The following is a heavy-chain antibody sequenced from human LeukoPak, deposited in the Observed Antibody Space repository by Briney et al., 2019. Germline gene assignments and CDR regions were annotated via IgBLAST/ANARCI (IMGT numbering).Heavy chain of an antibody. Sequence: GGSLRLSCAASGFTFSSYGMHWVRQAPGKGLEWVAVIWYDGSNKYYADSVKGRFTISRDNSKNTLYLQMNSLRAEDTAVYYCAKDPAVTGPYYFDYWGQGTLVTVSS. J-gene: IGHJ4*02. CDR3: AKDPAVTGPYYFDY. CDR2: IWYDGSNK. D-gene: IGHD2-21*02. CDR1: GFTFSSYG. V-gene: IGHV3-33*06.